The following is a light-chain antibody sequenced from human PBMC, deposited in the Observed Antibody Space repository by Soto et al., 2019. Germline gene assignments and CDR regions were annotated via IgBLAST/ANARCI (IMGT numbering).Light chain of an antibody. J-gene: IGKJ1*01. CDR3: QQYGSSPKT. CDR1: QSVSSNY. V-gene: IGKV3-20*01. CDR2: TAS. Sequence: EIVLTQSPGTLSLSPGERATLSCRASQSVSSNYLAWSQQKPGQAPRLLIYTASSRATGIPDRFSGSGSGTDFTLTISRLEPEDFAEYYCQQYGSSPKTFGQGTKVEI.